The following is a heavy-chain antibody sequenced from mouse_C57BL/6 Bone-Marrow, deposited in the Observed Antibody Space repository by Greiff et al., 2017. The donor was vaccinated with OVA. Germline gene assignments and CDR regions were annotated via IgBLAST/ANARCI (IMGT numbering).Heavy chain of an antibody. CDR3: ARDQSNSAWFAY. V-gene: IGHV5-4*01. Sequence: DVMLVESGGGLVKPGGSLKLSCAASGFTFSSYAMSWVRQTPEKRLEWVATISDGGSYTYYPDNVKGRFTISRDNAKNNLYLQMSHLKSEDTAMYDCARDQSNSAWFAYWGQGTLVTVSA. CDR1: GFTFSSYA. D-gene: IGHD2-5*01. J-gene: IGHJ3*01. CDR2: ISDGGSYT.